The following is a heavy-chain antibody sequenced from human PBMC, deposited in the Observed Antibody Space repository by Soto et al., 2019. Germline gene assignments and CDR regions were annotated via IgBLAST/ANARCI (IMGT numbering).Heavy chain of an antibody. J-gene: IGHJ4*02. Sequence: QVQLVQSGAEVKKPGSSVRVSCKASGDTFTFYSINWVRQAPGLGLEWMGRINPILSMSNYAQRFQGRVTMTADKSTSKDYMELSSMRSEDTAMYYCASSYGSGYRDFDYWGQGAMVTVSS. CDR1: GDTFTFYS. CDR2: INPILSMS. V-gene: IGHV1-69*02. D-gene: IGHD3-10*01. CDR3: ASSYGSGYRDFDY.